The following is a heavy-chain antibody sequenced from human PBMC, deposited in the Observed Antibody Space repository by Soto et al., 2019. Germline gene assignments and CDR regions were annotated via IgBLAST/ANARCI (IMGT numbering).Heavy chain of an antibody. D-gene: IGHD2-8*02. CDR2: SSGSDDST. CDR1: GFTFNNYA. J-gene: IGHJ6*01. Sequence: EVQLLESGGGWVQPGGSLRLSCAASGFTFNNYAMTWVRQAPGKGLEWVSTSSGSDDSTYYADSVKGRLTISRDNSKNALYLQMSSLRAEDTALYYCVKDWTGDTCPCMDVWGQGTTVTVSS. V-gene: IGHV3-23*01. CDR3: VKDWTGDTCPCMDV.